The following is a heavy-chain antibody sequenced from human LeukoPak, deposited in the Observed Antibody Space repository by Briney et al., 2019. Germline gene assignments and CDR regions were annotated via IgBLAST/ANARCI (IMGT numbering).Heavy chain of an antibody. J-gene: IGHJ6*03. CDR3: ARDVGGTVRGLTTRGGYMDV. V-gene: IGHV3-21*01. D-gene: IGHD3-10*01. CDR2: ISFSATYI. CDR1: GFTFSSYW. Sequence: GGSLRLSCAASGFTFSSYWMSWVRQAPGKGLEWVSSISFSATYIHYADSVKGRFAISRDNAKKSLYLQMNSLRAEDTAVYFCARDVGGTVRGLTTRGGYMDVWGKGTTVTISS.